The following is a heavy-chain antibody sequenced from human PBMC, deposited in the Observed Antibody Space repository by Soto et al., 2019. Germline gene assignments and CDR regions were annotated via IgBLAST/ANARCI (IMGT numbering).Heavy chain of an antibody. J-gene: IGHJ4*02. CDR1: GYTFTSYG. Sequence: QVQLVQSGPEVKKPGASVKVSCKTSGYTFTSYGISWVRKAPGQGLEWMGWISTNKGNTNYAQKFQGRRTMTTDTSTSAGYMELRSLMSDDTAVYYGATRSPAFDYWSQGSPVTVAS. V-gene: IGHV1-18*01. CDR2: ISTNKGNT. CDR3: ATRSPAFDY.